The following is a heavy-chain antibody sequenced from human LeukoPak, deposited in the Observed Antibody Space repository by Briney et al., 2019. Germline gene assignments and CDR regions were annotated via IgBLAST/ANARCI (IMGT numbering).Heavy chain of an antibody. CDR1: GFTFTDHY. Sequence: ASMKVSCKSSGFTFTDHYIHWVRQGPGQGHEWMGYIGPHSTFTSSPQEFQGRVTMTRDASMSTAYMELTRLTSDDTAVYYCVREGEGPLSKDFDYWGQGTLVTVSS. J-gene: IGHJ4*02. CDR3: VREGEGPLSKDFDY. CDR2: IGPHSTFT. V-gene: IGHV1-2*02. D-gene: IGHD2/OR15-2a*01.